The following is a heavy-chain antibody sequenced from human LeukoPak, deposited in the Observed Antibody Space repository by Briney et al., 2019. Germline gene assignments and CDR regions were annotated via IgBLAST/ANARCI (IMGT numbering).Heavy chain of an antibody. CDR2: IYYSGST. Sequence: SETLSLTCTVSGGSISSYYWSWIRQPPGKGLEWIGYIYYSGSTNYNPSLKSRVTISVDTSKNQFSLKLSSVTAADTAVYYCARPPRYTYSSSWQPTYFDYWGQGTLVTVSS. D-gene: IGHD6-13*01. CDR3: ARPPRYTYSSSWQPTYFDY. J-gene: IGHJ4*02. CDR1: GGSISSYY. V-gene: IGHV4-59*12.